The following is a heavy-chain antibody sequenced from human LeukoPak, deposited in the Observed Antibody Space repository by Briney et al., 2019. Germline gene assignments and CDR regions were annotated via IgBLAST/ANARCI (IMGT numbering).Heavy chain of an antibody. D-gene: IGHD1-26*01. CDR3: GMSGDRVPLQDDVFDV. Sequence: GESLKISCKVSGYSFTSYCIGWVGQMPGKGLEWMEIIYPGDSGPTYSPSFQGQVTISVDKSINTAYLQWSSLQASDTAMYYCGMSGDRVPLQDDVFDVWGQGTMVTVST. CDR2: IYPGDSGP. CDR1: GYSFTSYC. J-gene: IGHJ3*01. V-gene: IGHV5-51*01.